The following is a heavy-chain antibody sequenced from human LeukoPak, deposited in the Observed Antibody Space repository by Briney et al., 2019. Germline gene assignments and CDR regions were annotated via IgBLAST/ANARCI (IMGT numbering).Heavy chain of an antibody. V-gene: IGHV3-30*01. Sequence: GGSLRLSCAASGFTFSHYTMHWVRQAPGKGLEWVAVISYDGSHQYSADSVKGRLTISRDNSRHTLYLQMNSLRPEDTAVYYCARARNGTLKYWGQGTLVTVSS. CDR2: ISYDGSHQ. D-gene: IGHD1-26*01. CDR1: GFTFSHYT. J-gene: IGHJ4*02. CDR3: ARARNGTLKY.